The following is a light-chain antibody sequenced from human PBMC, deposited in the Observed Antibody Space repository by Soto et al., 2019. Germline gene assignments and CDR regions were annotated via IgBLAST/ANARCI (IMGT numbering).Light chain of an antibody. CDR2: DAS. CDR3: QQYNSYRT. V-gene: IGKV1-5*01. J-gene: IGKJ1*01. Sequence: DVQMTQSPSTLSASVGETVTVPCRASKSVSGWLAWYQQKPGEAPKLLIYDASSLESGVPSRFSGSGSGTEFTLTISILQPDDFATYYCQQYNSYRTFGQGTKVDI. CDR1: KSVSGW.